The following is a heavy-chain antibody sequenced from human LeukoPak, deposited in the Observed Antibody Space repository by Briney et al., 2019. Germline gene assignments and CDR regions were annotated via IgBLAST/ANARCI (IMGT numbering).Heavy chain of an antibody. J-gene: IGHJ4*02. CDR1: GFTFSSYA. CDR2: IYYSGST. D-gene: IGHD3-9*01. V-gene: IGHV4-30-4*08. CDR3: ARVSHYDILTGYPAKYYFDY. Sequence: LRLSCAASGFTFSSYAMSWIRQPPGKGLEWIGYIYYSGSTYYNPSLKSRVTISVDTSKNQFSLKLSSVTAADTAVYYCARVSHYDILTGYPAKYYFDYWGQGTLVTVSS.